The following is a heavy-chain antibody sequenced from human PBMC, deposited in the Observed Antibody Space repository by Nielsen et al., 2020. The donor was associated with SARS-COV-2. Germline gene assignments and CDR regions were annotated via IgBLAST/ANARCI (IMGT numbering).Heavy chain of an antibody. CDR3: TQDVRF. CDR1: GFTFNNYA. V-gene: IGHV3-23*01. J-gene: IGHJ1*01. Sequence: GESLKISCAASGFTFNNYAMSWVRQAPGKGLEWVSAISASGISTYYADSVKGRFAISRDNSKNTLYLQMSSLRSEDTALYYCTQDVRFGGQGTLVTVSS. CDR2: ISASGIST. D-gene: IGHD3-16*01.